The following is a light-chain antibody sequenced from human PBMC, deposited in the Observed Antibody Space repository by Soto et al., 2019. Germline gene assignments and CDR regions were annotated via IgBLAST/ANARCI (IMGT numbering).Light chain of an antibody. CDR3: QQYGNSWT. CDR2: GAS. J-gene: IGKJ1*01. Sequence: EIVLTQSPGTLSLSPGERATLSCRASQSVSSNLAWYQQKPGQAPRLLIYGASTRATGIPARFSGSGSGTDFTLTISRLGPEDFAVYYCQQYGNSWTFGQGTKVDIK. CDR1: QSVSSN. V-gene: IGKV3-20*01.